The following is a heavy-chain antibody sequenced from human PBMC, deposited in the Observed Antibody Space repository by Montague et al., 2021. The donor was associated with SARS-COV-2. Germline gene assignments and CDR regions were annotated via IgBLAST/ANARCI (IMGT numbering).Heavy chain of an antibody. CDR1: GGFISSSSYY. CDR2: IYYSGSN. D-gene: IGHD3-22*01. J-gene: IGHJ3*02. V-gene: IGHV4-39*01. CDR3: ARFPTSYYYDSKAAPATPDAFDI. Sequence: SETLSLTCTVSGGFISSSSYYWGWIRQPPGKGLEWIGSIYYSGSNYYNPSLKSRVTISVDTSKNQFSLKLSSVTAADTAVYYCARFPTSYYYDSKAAPATPDAFDIWGQGTMVTVSS.